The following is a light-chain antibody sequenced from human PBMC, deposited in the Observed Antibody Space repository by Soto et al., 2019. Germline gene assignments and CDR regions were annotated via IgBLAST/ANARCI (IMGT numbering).Light chain of an antibody. CDR1: SGDVGGYDY. CDR3: SSYAGSDNPYV. CDR2: EVT. J-gene: IGLJ1*01. V-gene: IGLV2-8*01. Sequence: VLTQPPSASGSPGQSVTISCTGTSGDVGGYDYVSWYQQHPGKAPKLMIYEVTKRPLGVPDRFSGSKSGNTASLTVSGLQAEDEADYYCSSYAGSDNPYVFGTGTKVTVL.